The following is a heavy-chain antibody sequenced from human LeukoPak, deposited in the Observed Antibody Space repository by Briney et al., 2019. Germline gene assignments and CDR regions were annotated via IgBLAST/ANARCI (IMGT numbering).Heavy chain of an antibody. J-gene: IGHJ4*02. Sequence: SETLSLTCTVSGGSIGDSSYYWGWIRQPPGKGLEWIGSIYYSGSTYYNPSLKSPVTISVDTSKNQFSLKLSSVTAADTAVYYCARAEFSKPHYGGNSEVYFDYWGQGTLVTVSS. V-gene: IGHV4-39*07. D-gene: IGHD4-23*01. CDR3: ARAEFSKPHYGGNSEVYFDY. CDR2: IYYSGST. CDR1: GGSIGDSSYY.